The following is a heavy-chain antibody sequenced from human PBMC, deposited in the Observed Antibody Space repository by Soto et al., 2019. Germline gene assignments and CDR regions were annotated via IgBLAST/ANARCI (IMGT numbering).Heavy chain of an antibody. CDR2: IYYSGST. Sequence: SETLSLTCTVSGGSISISTYYWGWIRQPPGKGLEWIGSIYYSGSTYYDPSLKSRVTISVDTSKNQFSLKLNSVTAADTAVYYCARHPTASLDAFEIWGQGTIVTVSS. J-gene: IGHJ3*02. V-gene: IGHV4-39*01. CDR3: ARHPTASLDAFEI. CDR1: GGSISISTYY.